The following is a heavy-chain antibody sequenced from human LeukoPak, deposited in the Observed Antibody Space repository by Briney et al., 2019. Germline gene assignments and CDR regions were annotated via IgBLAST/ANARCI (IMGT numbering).Heavy chain of an antibody. V-gene: IGHV3-74*01. Sequence: GGSLILSCAAPGFTFSSYWIHWVRQAPGKGLVWVSRINSDGASTNYADSVKGRFTISRDNAKNTLYLQMNSLRAEDTAVYYCARVNYGGNSFSDYWGQGTLVTVSS. CDR3: ARVNYGGNSFSDY. CDR1: GFTFSSYW. CDR2: INSDGAST. J-gene: IGHJ4*02. D-gene: IGHD4-23*01.